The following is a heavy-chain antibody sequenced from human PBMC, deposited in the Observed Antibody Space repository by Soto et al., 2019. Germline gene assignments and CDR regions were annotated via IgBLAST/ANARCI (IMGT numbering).Heavy chain of an antibody. V-gene: IGHV4-39*01. CDR1: GVSLSSIIYS. CDR2: IYYSGST. CDR3: ARKSKQAAGDFDY. Sequence: SETLSLTSTFSGVSLSSIIYSWDWIRPPPGKGLEWIGSIYYSGSTYYNPSLKSRVTISVDTSKNQFSLKLSSVTAADTAVYYCARKSKQAAGDFDYWGQGTLVTVSS. J-gene: IGHJ4*02. D-gene: IGHD4-4*01.